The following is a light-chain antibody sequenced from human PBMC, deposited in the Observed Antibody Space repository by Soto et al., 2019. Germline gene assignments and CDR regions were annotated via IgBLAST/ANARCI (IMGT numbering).Light chain of an antibody. CDR3: HQYGSPRRT. V-gene: IGKV3-20*01. CDR2: DAS. Sequence: EIVLTQSPGTLSLSPGEGATLSCRASQSVSANSLAWYQQKPGQAPRLLIYDASTRATGIPDRFSGRGSGADFTLTISRLEPEDFAVYYCHQYGSPRRTFDQGTKV. J-gene: IGKJ1*01. CDR1: QSVSANS.